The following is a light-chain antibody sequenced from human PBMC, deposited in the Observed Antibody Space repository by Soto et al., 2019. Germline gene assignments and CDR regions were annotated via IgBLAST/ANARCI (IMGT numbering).Light chain of an antibody. CDR1: QSVSSN. Sequence: ELVRTQSPGTLSVSPGERATLSCRASQSVSSNLAWYQQKPGQAPRFLIYGASTRATGIPARFSGSGSGTEFTLTISSLQSEDFAVYYCQQYDNWPLTFGGGTKVDIK. V-gene: IGKV3-15*01. CDR2: GAS. J-gene: IGKJ4*01. CDR3: QQYDNWPLT.